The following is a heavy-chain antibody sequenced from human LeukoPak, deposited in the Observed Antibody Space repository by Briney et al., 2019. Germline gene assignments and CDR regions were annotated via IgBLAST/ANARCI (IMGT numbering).Heavy chain of an antibody. Sequence: PSETLSLTCTVSGGSIGTYYWSWIRQSPGKGLEWIGYIYVTGTRYNTYLQSRVTISVDRSRNQFFLKMSSVTAADTAVYYCARHIGGGIEDMDVWGKGTKVIVSS. CDR3: ARHIGGGIEDMDV. J-gene: IGHJ6*03. D-gene: IGHD3-16*02. CDR1: GGSIGTYY. V-gene: IGHV4-59*08. CDR2: IYVTGT.